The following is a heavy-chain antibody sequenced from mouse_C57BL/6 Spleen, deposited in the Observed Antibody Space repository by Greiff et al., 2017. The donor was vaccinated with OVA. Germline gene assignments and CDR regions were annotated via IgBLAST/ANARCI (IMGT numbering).Heavy chain of an antibody. V-gene: IGHV1-82*01. CDR2: IYPGDGDT. CDR3: AKGTEGNYAWFDY. Sequence: QVQLQQSGPELVKPGASVKISCKASGYAFSSYWMHWVKQRPGKGLEWIGRIYPGDGDTNYNGKFKGKATLTADTSYNTAYMQLSSLTSEDSAVYFCAKGTEGNYAWFDYWGQGTLVTVSA. CDR1: GYAFSSYW. D-gene: IGHD2-1*01. J-gene: IGHJ3*01.